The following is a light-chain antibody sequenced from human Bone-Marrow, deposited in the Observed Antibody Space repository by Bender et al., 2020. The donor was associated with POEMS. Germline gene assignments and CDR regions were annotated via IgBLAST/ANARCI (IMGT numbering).Light chain of an antibody. J-gene: IGLJ3*02. CDR1: SSDIGNYNF. CDR2: DVS. CDR3: SSWDDSLSGWV. Sequence: QSALTQPASVSGSPGQSITIPCTGTSSDIGNYNFVSWYQQHPDTAPRLLIYDVSHRPSGVSDRFSASKSGTSASLAISDIQSEDEGDYYCSSWDDSLSGWVFGGGTKLTVL. V-gene: IGLV2-14*03.